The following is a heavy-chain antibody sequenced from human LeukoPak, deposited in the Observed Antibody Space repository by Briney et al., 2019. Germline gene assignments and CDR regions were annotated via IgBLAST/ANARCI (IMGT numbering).Heavy chain of an antibody. D-gene: IGHD6-13*01. CDR3: ASGIAAAGTEGAFDI. CDR1: GGTFSSYA. J-gene: IGHJ3*02. CDR2: IIPILGIA. Sequence: SVKVSCKASGGTFSSYAISWVRQAPGQGLEWMGRIIPILGIANYAQKFQGRVTITADKSTSTAYMELSSLRSEDPAVYYCASGIAAAGTEGAFDIWGQGTMVTVSS. V-gene: IGHV1-69*04.